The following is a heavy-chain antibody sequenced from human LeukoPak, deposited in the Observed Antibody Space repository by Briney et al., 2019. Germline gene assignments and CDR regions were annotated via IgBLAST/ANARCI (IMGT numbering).Heavy chain of an antibody. V-gene: IGHV1-2*02. CDR1: GYTFTAYY. Sequence: ASVKVSCKASGYTFTAYYIHWVRQAPDQGLEWMGLINPYSAARKYAQKFQDRVTMTRDTSVSTAYMDLSSLRSDDTAVYYCARGTYGSESYPSDVWGQGTTVTVSS. J-gene: IGHJ6*02. CDR3: ARGTYGSESYPSDV. CDR2: INPYSAAR. D-gene: IGHD3-10*01.